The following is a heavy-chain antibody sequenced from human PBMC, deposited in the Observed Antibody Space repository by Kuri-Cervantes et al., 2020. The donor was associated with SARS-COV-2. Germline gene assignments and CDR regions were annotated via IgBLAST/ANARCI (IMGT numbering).Heavy chain of an antibody. CDR1: GFTFSSDS. J-gene: IGHJ6*02. D-gene: IGHD4-17*01. CDR2: ISSSTSYI. V-gene: IGHV3-21*01. Sequence: SLKISCAAAGFTFSSDSMNWVRQAPGKGLEWASTISSSTSYIYYAESLKGRFTISRDNAKNSLYLQMTSLRAEDTAVYSCARSTYGDYYWYGMDVWGQGTTVTVSS. CDR3: ARSTYGDYYWYGMDV.